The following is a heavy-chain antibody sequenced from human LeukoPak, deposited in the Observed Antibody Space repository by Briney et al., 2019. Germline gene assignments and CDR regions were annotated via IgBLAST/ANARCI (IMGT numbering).Heavy chain of an antibody. CDR1: AGSISTNHYY. Sequence: SETLSLTCSVSAGSISTNHYYWAWIRQAPGKGLEWIGSIYHSGSTYYNPSLKSRLTRSVDTSNNQFSLKLSSVTAADTAVYYCARGVAAAAEYYFDYWGQGTLVTVSS. CDR3: ARGVAAAAEYYFDY. CDR2: IYHSGST. J-gene: IGHJ4*02. D-gene: IGHD6-13*01. V-gene: IGHV4-39*07.